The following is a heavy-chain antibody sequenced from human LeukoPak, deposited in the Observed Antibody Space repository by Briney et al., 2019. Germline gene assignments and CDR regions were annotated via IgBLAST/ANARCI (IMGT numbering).Heavy chain of an antibody. CDR2: IPTSGIPV. Sequence: GGSLRLSCAASGFSFSGYYMSWVRQTPGKALEWISYIPTSGIPVHYADSVRGRFTASRDDAKNSLHLQMDSLRVEDTAVYYCTRAVGLGPGAHFDQWGQGALVIVSS. CDR1: GFSFSGYY. V-gene: IGHV3-11*01. J-gene: IGHJ4*02. CDR3: TRAVGLGPGAHFDQ. D-gene: IGHD1-26*01.